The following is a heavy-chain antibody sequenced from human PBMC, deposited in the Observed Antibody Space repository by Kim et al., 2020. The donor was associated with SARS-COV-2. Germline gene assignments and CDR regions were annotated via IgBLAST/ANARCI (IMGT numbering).Heavy chain of an antibody. V-gene: IGHV3-48*03. CDR1: GFTFYTYE. CDR2: ISSGGKNK. D-gene: IGHD2-8*01. Sequence: GGSLRLSCAAFGFTFYTYEMNWVRQAPGKGLEWASYISSGGKNKWCAESVKGRFTISRDDAKNSLYLEMNSLRDEDTAIYYCAREGNGDPPGDLWGQGTLVIVSS. J-gene: IGHJ5*02. CDR3: AREGNGDPPGDL.